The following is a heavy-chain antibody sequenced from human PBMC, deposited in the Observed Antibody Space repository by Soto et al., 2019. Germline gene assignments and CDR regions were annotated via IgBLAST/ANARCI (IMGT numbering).Heavy chain of an antibody. Sequence: EVQLLESGGGLVQSGGSLRLSCAASGFTFSNYAMSWVRQAPGKGLEWVSTISGSGSNTYYADSVKGRFTISRDNSKNTLFVQMNSLRAEDTAVYYCAKITPITIFGVVDDFWGQGALVTVSS. D-gene: IGHD3-3*01. CDR2: ISGSGSNT. CDR1: GFTFSNYA. CDR3: AKITPITIFGVVDDF. V-gene: IGHV3-23*01. J-gene: IGHJ4*02.